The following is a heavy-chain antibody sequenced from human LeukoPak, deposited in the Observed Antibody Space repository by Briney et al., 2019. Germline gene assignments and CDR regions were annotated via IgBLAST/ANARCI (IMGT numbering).Heavy chain of an antibody. V-gene: IGHV5-51*01. CDR3: TYWPRDAYHDAFDI. CDR2: VYPGDSET. Sequence: GESLKISCKGSGSSFTTHWIAWVRQMPGKGLEWMGIVYPGDSETRYSPSFQGQVTISADKSISTAYLQWCSLEGSDCALYYCTYWPRDAYHDAFDIWGQGTMVTVSS. CDR1: GSSFTTHW. D-gene: IGHD5-24*01. J-gene: IGHJ3*02.